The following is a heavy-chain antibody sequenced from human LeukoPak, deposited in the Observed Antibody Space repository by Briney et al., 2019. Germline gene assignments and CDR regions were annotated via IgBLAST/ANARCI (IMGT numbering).Heavy chain of an antibody. CDR3: ARLPGSMYAGGDDN. J-gene: IGHJ4*02. CDR2: IYYSGST. D-gene: IGHD3-10*01. CDR1: GGSISSGSYF. Sequence: PSETLSLTCSVSGGSISSGSYFWGWIRQPPGKGLEWIGSIYYSGSTYYNPSLKSRVTISVDTPKNQFSLKLSSVTAADTAEYYCARLPGSMYAGGDDNWGQGTLVTVSS. V-gene: IGHV4-39*01.